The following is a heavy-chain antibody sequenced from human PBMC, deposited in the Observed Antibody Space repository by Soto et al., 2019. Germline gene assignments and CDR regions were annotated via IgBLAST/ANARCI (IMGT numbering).Heavy chain of an antibody. J-gene: IGHJ4*02. CDR2: INPDGSIT. D-gene: IGHD3-22*01. CDR3: VRDSSGTY. CDR1: GFTFSNYW. V-gene: IGHV3-74*01. Sequence: EVQLVESGGGVVQPGGSLRLSCAASGFTFSNYWKFWVRQLPGKGLVWVSRINPDGSITNYADSVKGRFTISRDNAENTLYLQMSSLRVEDTAVYYCVRDSSGTYWGQGTLVTVSS.